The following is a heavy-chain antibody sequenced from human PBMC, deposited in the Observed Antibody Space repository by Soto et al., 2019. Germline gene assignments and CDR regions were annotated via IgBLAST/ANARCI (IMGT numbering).Heavy chain of an antibody. CDR3: ARDEHSGYDIPCRYCFGY. J-gene: IGHJ4*02. Sequence: EVQLVESGGGLVQPGGSLRLSCAASGFTFSSYSMNWVRQAPGKGLEWVSYISSSSSTIYYADSVKGRFTISRDNAKNTLYLQKNSLRAEDTAVYYCARDEHSGYDIPCRYCFGYWGQGTLVTVSS. CDR1: GFTFSSYS. V-gene: IGHV3-48*01. D-gene: IGHD5-12*01. CDR2: ISSSSSTI.